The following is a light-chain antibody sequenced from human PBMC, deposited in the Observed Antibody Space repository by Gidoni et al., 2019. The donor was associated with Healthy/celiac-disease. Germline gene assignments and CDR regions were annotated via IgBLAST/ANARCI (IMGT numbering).Light chain of an antibody. CDR2: KAS. J-gene: IGKJ1*01. CDR3: QQYNSYPPT. Sequence: DIQMTQSTSTLSASVGDRVTITCRASQSISSLLSWYQPTPVKAPKLLIYKASSLESGVPSRFSGSGSGTEFTLTISSLQPDDFATYYCQQYNSYPPTFGQGTKVEIK. CDR1: QSISSL. V-gene: IGKV1-5*03.